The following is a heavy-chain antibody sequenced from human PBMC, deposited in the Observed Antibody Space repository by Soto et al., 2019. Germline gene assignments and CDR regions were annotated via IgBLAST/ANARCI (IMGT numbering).Heavy chain of an antibody. CDR3: ARGRATVAVIDY. CDR2: MNPNSGNT. J-gene: IGHJ4*02. D-gene: IGHD6-19*01. CDR1: GYTFTSYD. Sequence: ASVKVPCKASGYTFTSYDINWVRQATGQGLEWMGWMNPNSGNTGYAQKFQGRVTMTRNTSISTAYMELNNLRSEDTAVYYCARGRATVAVIDYWGQGTLVTVSS. V-gene: IGHV1-8*01.